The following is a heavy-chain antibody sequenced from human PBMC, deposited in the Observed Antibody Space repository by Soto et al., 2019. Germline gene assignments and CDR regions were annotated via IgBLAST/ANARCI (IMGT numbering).Heavy chain of an antibody. D-gene: IGHD6-6*01. Sequence: GGSLRLSCAASGFTFSSYWMHWVRQAPGKGLVWVSRINSDGSSTSYADSVKGRFTISRDNAKNTLYLQMNSLRAEDTAVYYCASHPYSSSGYYYGMDVWGQGTTVTVYS. J-gene: IGHJ6*02. CDR2: INSDGSST. CDR1: GFTFSSYW. V-gene: IGHV3-74*01. CDR3: ASHPYSSSGYYYGMDV.